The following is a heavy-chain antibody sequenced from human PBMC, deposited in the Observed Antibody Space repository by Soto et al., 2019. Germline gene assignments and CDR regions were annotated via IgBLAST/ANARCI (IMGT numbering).Heavy chain of an antibody. CDR3: ARLKEANYYYYGMDV. CDR1: GYSFTSYW. Sequence: GESLKISCKGSGYSFTSYWISWVRQMPGKGLEWMGRIDPSDSYTNYSPSFQGHVTISADKSISTAYLQWSSLKASDTAMYYCARLKEANYYYYGMDVWGQGTTVTVYS. J-gene: IGHJ6*02. V-gene: IGHV5-10-1*01. CDR2: IDPSDSYT.